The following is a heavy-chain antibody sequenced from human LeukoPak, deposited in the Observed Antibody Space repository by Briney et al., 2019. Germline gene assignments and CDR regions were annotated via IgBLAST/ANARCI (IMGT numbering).Heavy chain of an antibody. Sequence: PGGSLRLSCAASGFTFSSYAMHWVRQAPGKGLEWVANIKQDGSEKYYVDSVKGRFTISRDNAKNSLYLQMNSLRAEDTAVYYCARGLFDYWGQGTLVTVSS. CDR1: GFTFSSYA. V-gene: IGHV3-7*01. CDR3: ARGLFDY. J-gene: IGHJ4*02. CDR2: IKQDGSEK.